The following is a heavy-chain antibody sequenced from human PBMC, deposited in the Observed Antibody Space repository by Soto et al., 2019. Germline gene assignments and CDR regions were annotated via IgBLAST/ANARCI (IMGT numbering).Heavy chain of an antibody. CDR3: PRCTLHCYGGSDPGTWDVFAS. CDR2: IYGDNDK. CDR1: GFSLGNSGLG. Sequence: QITLKETGPSPVKPTQPLTVTCTFSGFSLGNSGLGVAWIRQPPGKALEWLALIYGDNDKRYSPSQETRLNITKYASTNKVVLTMTNRDPVDTATNYCPRCTLHCYGGSDPGTWDVFASWGHGTLVTVSS. V-gene: IGHV2-5*02. J-gene: IGHJ4*01. D-gene: IGHD4-17*01.